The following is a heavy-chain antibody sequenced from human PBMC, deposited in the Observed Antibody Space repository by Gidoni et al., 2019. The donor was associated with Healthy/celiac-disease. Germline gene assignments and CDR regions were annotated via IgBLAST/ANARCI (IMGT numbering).Heavy chain of an antibody. Sequence: EVQLVESGGGLVQPGRSLRLSCAASGFTFDDYTMHWVRQAPGKGLGWVSGISWNSGSIGYADSVKGRFTISRDNAKNSLYLQMNSLRAEDTALYYCAKDRGCSSTSCYYYGMDVWGQGTTVTVSS. CDR1: GFTFDDYT. V-gene: IGHV3-9*01. D-gene: IGHD2-2*01. CDR2: ISWNSGSI. J-gene: IGHJ6*02. CDR3: AKDRGCSSTSCYYYGMDV.